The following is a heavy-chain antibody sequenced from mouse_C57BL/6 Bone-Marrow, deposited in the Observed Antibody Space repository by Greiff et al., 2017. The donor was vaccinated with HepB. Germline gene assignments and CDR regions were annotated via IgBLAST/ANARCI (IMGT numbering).Heavy chain of an antibody. CDR1: GFNIKDDY. CDR2: IDPENGDT. V-gene: IGHV14-4*01. J-gene: IGHJ2*01. Sequence: EVKLVESGAELVRPGASVKLSCTASGFNIKDDYMHWVKQRPEQGLEWIGWIDPENGDTEYASKFQGKATITADTSSNTAYLQLSSLTSEDTAVYYCTRRSVGLPYYFDYWGQGTTLTVSS. CDR3: TRRSVGLPYYFDY. D-gene: IGHD2-4*01.